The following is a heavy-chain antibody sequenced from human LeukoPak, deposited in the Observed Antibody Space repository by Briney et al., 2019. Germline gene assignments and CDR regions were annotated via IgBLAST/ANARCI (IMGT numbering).Heavy chain of an antibody. D-gene: IGHD3-3*01. CDR3: VRDQGVLEWLFFDY. CDR2: IIPIFGTA. CDR1: GGTFSSYA. Sequence: ASVKVSCKASGGTFSSYAISWVRQAPGQGLEWMGGIIPIFGTANYAQKFQGRVTITADESTSTAYMELSSLRSEDTAVYYCVRDQGVLEWLFFDYWGQGTLVTVSS. J-gene: IGHJ4*02. V-gene: IGHV1-69*13.